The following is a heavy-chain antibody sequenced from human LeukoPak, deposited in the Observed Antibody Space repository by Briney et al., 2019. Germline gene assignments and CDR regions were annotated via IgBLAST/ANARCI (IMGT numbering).Heavy chain of an antibody. J-gene: IGHJ4*02. CDR1: GFTFSSYS. CDR3: ARGKDIVVVVAEPEYVY. Sequence: GGSLRLSCAASGFTFSSYSMNWVRQAPGKGLEWVSSISSSSSYIYYADSVKGRFTISRDNAKNSLYLQMNSLRAEDTAVYYCARGKDIVVVVAEPEYVYWGQGTLVTVSS. V-gene: IGHV3-21*01. CDR2: ISSSSSYI. D-gene: IGHD2-15*01.